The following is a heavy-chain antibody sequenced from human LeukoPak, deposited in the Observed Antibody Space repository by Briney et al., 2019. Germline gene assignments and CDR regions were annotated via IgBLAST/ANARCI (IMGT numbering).Heavy chain of an antibody. CDR1: GFTFSDYY. CDR2: ISSSGSTI. CDR3: AKRAGIVVVGYWFDP. V-gene: IGHV3-11*04. Sequence: PGGSLRLSCAASGFTFSDYYMSWIRQAPGKGLEWVSYISSSGSTIYYADSVKGRFTISRDNSKNTLYLQMNSLRAEDTAVYYCAKRAGIVVVGYWFDPWGQGTLVTVSS. J-gene: IGHJ5*02. D-gene: IGHD3-22*01.